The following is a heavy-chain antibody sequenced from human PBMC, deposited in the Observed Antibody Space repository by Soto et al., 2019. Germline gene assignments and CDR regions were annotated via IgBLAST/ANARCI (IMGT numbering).Heavy chain of an antibody. J-gene: IGHJ6*02. D-gene: IGHD6-19*01. CDR2: IDWDDAK. Sequence: CGPSLGNPTPPRTVTCTIAGFALSTSGMYVRWIRRRAGNALQWLALIDWDDAKYYSTSLKTRPTISKDTSTNQLVLTMTNMDPVDTATYYCARIRSSGSYGYYYYGMDVWGQGTMVTVSS. CDR3: ARIRSSGSYGYYYYGMDV. V-gene: IGHV2-70*01. CDR1: GFALSTSGMY.